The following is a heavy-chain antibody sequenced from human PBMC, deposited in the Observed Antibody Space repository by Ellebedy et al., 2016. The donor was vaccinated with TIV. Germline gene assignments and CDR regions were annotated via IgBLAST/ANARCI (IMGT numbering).Heavy chain of an antibody. Sequence: GGSLRLSCSGSGFTFSTYAIHWVRQAPGKGLKYLSAITGSGDDTYYADSVKGRFTISRDNSKNTLYLQMTSLRAEDPAVYYCVKDWSGSGSFHGQGFHYWGQGVLVTVSS. CDR3: VKDWSGSGSFHGQGFHY. CDR2: ITGSGDDT. J-gene: IGHJ4*02. V-gene: IGHV3-64D*08. D-gene: IGHD1-26*01. CDR1: GFTFSTYA.